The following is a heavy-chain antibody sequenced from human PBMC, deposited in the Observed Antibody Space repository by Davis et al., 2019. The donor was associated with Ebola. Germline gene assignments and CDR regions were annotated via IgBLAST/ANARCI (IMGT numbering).Heavy chain of an antibody. Sequence: PSETLSLTCAVSGGSISSSNWWSWVRQPPGKGLEWIGEIYHSGSTNYNPSLKSRVTISVDKSKNQFSLKLSSVTAADTAVYYCARVFLMYSSSSTWHYYYYMDVWGKGTTVTVSS. J-gene: IGHJ6*03. CDR2: IYHSGST. D-gene: IGHD6-6*01. CDR3: ARVFLMYSSSSTWHYYYYMDV. CDR1: GGSISSSNW. V-gene: IGHV4-4*02.